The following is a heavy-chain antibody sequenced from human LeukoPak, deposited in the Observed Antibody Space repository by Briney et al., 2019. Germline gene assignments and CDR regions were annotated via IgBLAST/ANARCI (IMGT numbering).Heavy chain of an antibody. CDR1: GFTFSSYA. D-gene: IGHD3-9*01. CDR2: ISGSGGST. CDR3: AESGYYDILTGYHRRFDC. J-gene: IGHJ4*02. V-gene: IGHV3-23*01. Sequence: PGGSLRLSCAASGFTFSSYAMSWVRQAPGKGLEWVSAISGSGGSTYYADSVKGRFTISRDNSKNTLYLQMNSLRAEDTAVYYCAESGYYDILTGYHRRFDCWGQGTLVTVSS.